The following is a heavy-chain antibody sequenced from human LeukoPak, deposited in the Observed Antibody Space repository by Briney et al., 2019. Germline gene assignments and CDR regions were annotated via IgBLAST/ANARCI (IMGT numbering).Heavy chain of an antibody. CDR1: GFTFDDYA. D-gene: IGHD3-22*01. V-gene: IGHV3-9*01. CDR3: AKDHYYDSSGILDY. CDR2: ISWNSGSI. J-gene: IGHJ4*02. Sequence: GGSLRLSCAASGFTFDDYAMHWVRQAPGKGLERVSGISWNSGSIGYADSVKGRFTISRDNAKNSLYLQMNSLRAEDTALYYCAKDHYYDSSGILDYWGQGTLVTVSS.